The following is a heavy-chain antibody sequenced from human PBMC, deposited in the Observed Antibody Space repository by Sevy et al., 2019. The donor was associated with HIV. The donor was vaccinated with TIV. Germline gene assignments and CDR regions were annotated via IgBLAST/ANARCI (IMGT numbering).Heavy chain of an antibody. V-gene: IGHV4-4*07. J-gene: IGHJ4*02. D-gene: IGHD3-10*01. CDR1: GGSISSYY. CDR2: IYTSGST. Sequence: SETLSLTCTVSGGSISSYYWSWIRQPAGKGLEWIGRIYTSGSTNYNPSLKSRVTMSVDTSKNQFSLKLSSVTAADTAVYYCARENYGSGSSPGGRFDYWGQGTLVTVSS. CDR3: ARENYGSGSSPGGRFDY.